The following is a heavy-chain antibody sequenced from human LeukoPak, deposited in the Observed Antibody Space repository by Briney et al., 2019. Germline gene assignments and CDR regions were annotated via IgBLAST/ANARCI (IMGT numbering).Heavy chain of an antibody. J-gene: IGHJ4*02. Sequence: SGGSLRLSCAASGFTFSSYSMNWVRQAPGKGLEWVSSISSSSSYIYYADSVKGRFTISRDNAKNSLYLQMNSPRAEDTAVYYCARPIYGDVGFDYWGQGTLVTVSS. V-gene: IGHV3-21*01. CDR3: ARPIYGDVGFDY. D-gene: IGHD4-17*01. CDR1: GFTFSSYS. CDR2: ISSSSSYI.